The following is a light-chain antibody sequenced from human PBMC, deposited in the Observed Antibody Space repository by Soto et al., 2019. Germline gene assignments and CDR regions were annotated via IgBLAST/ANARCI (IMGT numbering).Light chain of an antibody. CDR2: DAT. Sequence: DLPMTQSPASLSASVGDRVTITCRADQSITRLLAWFQQKPGKAPSLLIYDATNLQPGVPSRSSGSGSGTELTITISSLQPDDFETYYCQQYNGYSHSFGQGAKVDIK. CDR1: QSITRL. CDR3: QQYNGYSHS. J-gene: IGKJ2*01. V-gene: IGKV1-5*01.